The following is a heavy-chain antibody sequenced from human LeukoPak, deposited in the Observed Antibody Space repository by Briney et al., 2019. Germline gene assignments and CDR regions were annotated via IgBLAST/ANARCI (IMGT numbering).Heavy chain of an antibody. V-gene: IGHV3-7*01. CDR1: GFTFSSYW. Sequence: PGGSLRLSCAASGFTFSSYWMSWVGQAPGKGLEWVANIKKDGSEKYYVDSVKGRFTISRDNCKTTLYLQMNSLRAEDTAVYYCARILDSAWGELGYWGQGTLVTVSS. CDR2: IKKDGSEK. J-gene: IGHJ4*02. D-gene: IGHD6-19*01. CDR3: ARILDSAWGELGY.